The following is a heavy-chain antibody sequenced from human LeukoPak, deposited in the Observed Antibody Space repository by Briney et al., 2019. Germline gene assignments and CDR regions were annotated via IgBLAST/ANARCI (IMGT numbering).Heavy chain of an antibody. Sequence: SGGSLRLSCVASGFTFSSYAMHWVHQAPGKGLEWVAVISYDGSNKYYADSVKCRFTISRDNSKNTLYLQMNSLRAEDTAVYYCARDFWSLYYFDYWGQGTLVTVSS. CDR3: ARDFWSLYYFDY. D-gene: IGHD3-3*01. CDR2: ISYDGSNK. V-gene: IGHV3-30*01. J-gene: IGHJ4*02. CDR1: GFTFSSYA.